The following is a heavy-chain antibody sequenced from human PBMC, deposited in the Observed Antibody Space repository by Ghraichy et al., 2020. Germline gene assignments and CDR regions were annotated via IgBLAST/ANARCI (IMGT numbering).Heavy chain of an antibody. CDR2: INHSGST. Sequence: SETLSLTCAVYGGSFSGYYWSWIRQPPGKGLEWIGEINHSGSTNYNPSLKSRVTISVDTSKNQFSLKLSSVTAADTAVYYCARGRGWLRSKDYWGQGTLVTVSS. CDR1: GGSFSGYY. J-gene: IGHJ4*02. D-gene: IGHD5-12*01. CDR3: ARGRGWLRSKDY. V-gene: IGHV4-34*01.